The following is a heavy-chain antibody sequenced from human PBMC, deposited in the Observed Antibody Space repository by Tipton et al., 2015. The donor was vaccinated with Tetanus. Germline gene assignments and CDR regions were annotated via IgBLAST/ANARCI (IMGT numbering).Heavy chain of an antibody. D-gene: IGHD3-10*01. V-gene: IGHV4-59*05. CDR2: IYYSGST. Sequence: TLSLTCSVSGGSMSSHYWSWIRQPPGKGLEWIGSIYYSGSTYYNPSLKSRVTISVDTSKNQFSLKLSSVTAADTAVYYCARHNPSGLWFGELDSSFDYWGQGTLVTVSS. J-gene: IGHJ4*02. CDR1: GGSMSSHY. CDR3: ARHNPSGLWFGELDSSFDY.